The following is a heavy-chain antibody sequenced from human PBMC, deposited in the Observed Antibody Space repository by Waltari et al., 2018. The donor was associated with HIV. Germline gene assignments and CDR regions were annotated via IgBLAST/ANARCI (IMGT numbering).Heavy chain of an antibody. CDR2: MNDGRKS. V-gene: IGHV4-34*02. CDR1: GGSFTGHY. Sequence: QVDLQQWGTGLLKPSETLSRTCAVYGGSFTGHYWSWLRETPGEGQQGIGEMNDGRKSNYNPTLKSRAVMTIDPSKKQFSLKLKSVTAADTGVYYCARGPRPSTVTAPGWYFDLWGRGTLVTVSS. CDR3: ARGPRPSTVTAPGWYFDL. D-gene: IGHD2-21*02. J-gene: IGHJ2*01.